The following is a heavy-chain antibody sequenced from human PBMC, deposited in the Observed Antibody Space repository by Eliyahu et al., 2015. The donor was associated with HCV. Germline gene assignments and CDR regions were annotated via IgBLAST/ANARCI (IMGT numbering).Heavy chain of an antibody. V-gene: IGHV4-34*08. J-gene: IGHJ6*02. Sequence: QVELRQWGGGQLKPSETLSLTCGVLGGTSRGFYFSWVRQPPGKGLEWVGEIDDRGSTNYSPSLKSRVTISKDTSSTQFSLKMNSVTAADTAVYYCSAFYSNYGMDVWGQGTTVTVPS. CDR3: SAFYSNYGMDV. CDR2: IDDRGST. CDR1: GGTSRGFY. D-gene: IGHD2/OR15-2a*01.